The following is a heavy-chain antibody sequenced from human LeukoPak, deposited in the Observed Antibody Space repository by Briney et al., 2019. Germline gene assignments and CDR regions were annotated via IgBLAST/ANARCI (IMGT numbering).Heavy chain of an antibody. CDR3: ARDGRRFGIVGGTMDY. CDR2: ISFDGTSK. Sequence: PGGSLRLSCATSTFTFSSYAIHWVRQAPGKGLEWVAVISFDGTSKYYADSVKGRFTISRDNSKDTVFLQMNSLRAEDTAVYYCARDGRRFGIVGGTMDYWGQGTLVTVSS. D-gene: IGHD1-26*01. CDR1: TFTFSSYA. V-gene: IGHV3-30-3*01. J-gene: IGHJ4*02.